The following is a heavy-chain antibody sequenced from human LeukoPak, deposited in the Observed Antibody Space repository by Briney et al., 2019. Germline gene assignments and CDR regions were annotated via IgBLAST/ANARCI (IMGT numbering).Heavy chain of an antibody. V-gene: IGHV3-30*02. D-gene: IGHD2-15*01. CDR3: AREFSGGSLTDDLDP. CDR1: GFTFTSYG. Sequence: PGGSLRLSCAASGFTFTSYGMHWVRQAPGKGLEWVAFIRYDGSNKYYTDSVKGRFTISRDNAKNTLYLQMNSLRAEDTAVYYCAREFSGGSLTDDLDPWGQGTLVTVSS. CDR2: IRYDGSNK. J-gene: IGHJ5*02.